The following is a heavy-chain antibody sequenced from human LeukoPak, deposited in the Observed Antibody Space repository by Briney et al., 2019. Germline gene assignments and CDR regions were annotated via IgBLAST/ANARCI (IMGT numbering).Heavy chain of an antibody. J-gene: IGHJ4*02. V-gene: IGHV3-30-3*01. CDR3: ARGGFRGVATMIYFDY. CDR1: GFTFSSYA. D-gene: IGHD5-12*01. CDR2: ISYDGSNK. Sequence: PGGSLSLSCAASGFTFSSYAMHWVRQAPGKGLEWVAVISYDGSNKYYADSVKGRFTISRDNSKNTLYLQMNSLRAEDTAVYYCARGGFRGVATMIYFDYWGQGTLVTVSS.